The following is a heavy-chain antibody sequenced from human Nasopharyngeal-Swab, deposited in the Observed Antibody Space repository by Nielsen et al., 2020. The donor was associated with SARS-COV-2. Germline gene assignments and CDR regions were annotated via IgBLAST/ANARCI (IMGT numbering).Heavy chain of an antibody. CDR1: GYTFTGNH. Sequence: ASVKVSCKASGYTFTGNHIHWVRQAPGQGLEWMGWIGANSGDTNYAQKFQGRVTMTRDTSISTAYMELSSLNSDDTAVYYCARRPYGYYYGMDVWGQGTTVTVSS. CDR2: IGANSGDT. CDR3: ARRPYGYYYGMDV. J-gene: IGHJ6*02. V-gene: IGHV1-2*02. D-gene: IGHD3-10*01.